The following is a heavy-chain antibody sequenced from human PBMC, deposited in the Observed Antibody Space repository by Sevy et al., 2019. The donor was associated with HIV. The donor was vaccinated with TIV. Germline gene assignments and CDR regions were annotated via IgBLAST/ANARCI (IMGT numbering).Heavy chain of an antibody. V-gene: IGHV3-15*01. Sequence: GRSLRLSCAGSGFSFKNVWMTWVRQTPGKGLEWVGHGKRKSDGGSIDYGSPVNGRFTISREDSKDMLFLQMSSLKTEDTGVYYCATVLGAGAAGAFEIWGQGTMVTVSS. D-gene: IGHD1-26*01. CDR1: GFSFKNVW. J-gene: IGHJ3*02. CDR3: ATVLGAGAAGAFEI. CDR2: GKRKSDGGSI.